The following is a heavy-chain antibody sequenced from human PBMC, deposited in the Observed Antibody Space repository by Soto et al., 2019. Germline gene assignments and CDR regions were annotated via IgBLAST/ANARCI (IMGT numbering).Heavy chain of an antibody. CDR1: GDIFFSNGAA. J-gene: IGHJ6*02. V-gene: IGHV6-1*01. CDR3: TGITSFRGMDV. CDR2: TYYRSKWNN. D-gene: IGHD3-10*01. Sequence: PSQTLSLTCAFPGDIFFSNGAAWNWLRWSPSRGLEWLGRTYYRSKWNNDYALSVKRRITINPDTPKNQVSLHLYSVTPEDTAVYYCTGITSFRGMDVWGQGTPVTVSS.